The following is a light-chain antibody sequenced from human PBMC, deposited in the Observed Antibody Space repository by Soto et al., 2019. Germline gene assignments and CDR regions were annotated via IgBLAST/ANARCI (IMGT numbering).Light chain of an antibody. Sequence: EIVLTQSPATLSLSPGERATLSCRASQKIGRYLALYQQTPGQVHRLLIYDVSDRATCIPARFSGSGSGTDFPLTIRSLEPEDCAVYFCQQRMSWPLTFGGGTKVESK. CDR2: DVS. J-gene: IGKJ4*01. CDR3: QQRMSWPLT. V-gene: IGKV3-11*01. CDR1: QKIGRY.